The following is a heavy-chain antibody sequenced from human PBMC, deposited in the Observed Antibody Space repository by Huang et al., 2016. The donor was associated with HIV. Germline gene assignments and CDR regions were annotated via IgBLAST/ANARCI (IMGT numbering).Heavy chain of an antibody. CDR2: IRTNTGNP. Sequence: QVQLVQSGSELKKPGASVKVSCTASGYSFTHYGLNWVRQAPGQGLEWMGGIRTNTGNPNYAQGFTGRLVCSLNISVTTAYLEINSLKAEDTAVYYCARDSPYGAGRYCPLDFWGQGTLVTVSS. CDR1: GYSFTHYG. CDR3: ARDSPYGAGRYCPLDF. J-gene: IGHJ4*02. V-gene: IGHV7-4-1*02. D-gene: IGHD3-10*01.